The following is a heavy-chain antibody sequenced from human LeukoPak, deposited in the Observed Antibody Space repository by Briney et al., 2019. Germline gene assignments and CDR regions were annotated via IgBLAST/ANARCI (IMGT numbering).Heavy chain of an antibody. D-gene: IGHD2-21*02. CDR1: GFTFSSYG. V-gene: IGHV3-23*01. CDR3: AKDWQAYCGGDCYSYFDY. J-gene: IGHJ4*02. CDR2: ISASGGST. Sequence: QAGGTLRLSCAASGFTFSSYGMSWVRQAPGKGLEWVSAISASGGSTYYAGSVKGRFTISRDNSKNTLYLQMNSLRAEDTAVYYCAKDWQAYCGGDCYSYFDYWGQGTLVTVSS.